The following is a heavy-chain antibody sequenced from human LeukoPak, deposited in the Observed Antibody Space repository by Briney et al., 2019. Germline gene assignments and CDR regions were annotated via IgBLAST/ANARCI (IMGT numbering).Heavy chain of an antibody. Sequence: SETLSLTRTVSGGSISSGGYYWSWIRQHPGKGLEWIGYIYYSGSTYYNPSLKSRVTISVDTSKNQFSLKLSSVTAADTAVYYCARVYHYDFPDYWGQGTLVTVSS. CDR2: IYYSGST. CDR3: ARVYHYDFPDY. J-gene: IGHJ4*02. CDR1: GGSISSGGYY. V-gene: IGHV4-31*03. D-gene: IGHD3-3*01.